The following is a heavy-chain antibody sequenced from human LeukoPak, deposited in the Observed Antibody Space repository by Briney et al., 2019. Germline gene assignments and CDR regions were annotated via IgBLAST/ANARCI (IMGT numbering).Heavy chain of an antibody. CDR1: DGSVSSYY. CDR2: IYYSGTT. Sequence: SETLSLTCSVSDGSVSSYYWSWIRQPPGKGLEWIGYIYYSGTTNYNPPLKSRLTISVDTSKNQFSLKLSSVTPADTAVYYCARVLWFGEFWYYFDYWGQGTLVTVSS. CDR3: ARVLWFGEFWYYFDY. D-gene: IGHD3-10*01. J-gene: IGHJ4*02. V-gene: IGHV4-59*02.